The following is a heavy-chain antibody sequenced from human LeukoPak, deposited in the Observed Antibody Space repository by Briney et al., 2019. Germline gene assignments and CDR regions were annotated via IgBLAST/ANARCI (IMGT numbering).Heavy chain of an antibody. CDR3: ARVSSYCGGDCSGDY. CDR1: GGSISSYY. CDR2: IYSGGST. J-gene: IGHJ4*02. Sequence: PSETLSLTCTVSGGSISSYYWSWVRQAPGKGLEWVSVIYSGGSTYYADSVKGRFTISRDNSKNTLYLQMNSLRAEDTAVYYCARVSSYCGGDCSGDYWGQGTLVTVSS. D-gene: IGHD2-21*02. V-gene: IGHV3-66*01.